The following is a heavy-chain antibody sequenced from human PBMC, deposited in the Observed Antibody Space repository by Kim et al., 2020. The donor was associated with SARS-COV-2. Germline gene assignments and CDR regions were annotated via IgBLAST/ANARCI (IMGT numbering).Heavy chain of an antibody. D-gene: IGHD6-13*01. Sequence: GGSLRLSCAASGFTFSSYGMHWVRQAPGKGLEWVAVISYDGSNKYYADSVKGRFTISRDNSKNTLYLQMNSLRAEDTAVYYCASQYSSRVGFDYWGQGTL. CDR3: ASQYSSRVGFDY. J-gene: IGHJ4*02. CDR2: ISYDGSNK. CDR1: GFTFSSYG. V-gene: IGHV3-33*05.